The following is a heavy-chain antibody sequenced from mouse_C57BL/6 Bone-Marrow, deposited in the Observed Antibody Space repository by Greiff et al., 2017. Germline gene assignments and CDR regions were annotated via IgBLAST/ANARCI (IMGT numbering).Heavy chain of an antibody. Sequence: VQLKQSGAELVRPGASVKLSCTASGFNIKDDYMHWVKQRPEQGLEWIGWIDPENGDTEYAPKFQGKATITADTSSNTAYLQLSSLTSEDTAVYCCTFIYYGYAYFDDWGQGTTLTVSS. CDR2: IDPENGDT. V-gene: IGHV14-4*01. J-gene: IGHJ2*01. D-gene: IGHD2-2*01. CDR3: TFIYYGYAYFDD. CDR1: GFNIKDDY.